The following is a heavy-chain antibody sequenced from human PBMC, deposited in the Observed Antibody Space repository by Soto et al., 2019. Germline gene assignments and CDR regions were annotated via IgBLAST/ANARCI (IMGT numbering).Heavy chain of an antibody. J-gene: IGHJ5*02. D-gene: IGHD6-13*01. Sequence: GGSLRLSCAASGFTFSSYSMNWVRQAPGRGLEWVSAISGSGGSTYYADSVKGRFTISRDNSKNTLYLQMNSLRAEDTAVYYCAKDLYSSSWIRPNWFDPWGQGTLVTVSS. CDR1: GFTFSSYS. CDR2: ISGSGGST. CDR3: AKDLYSSSWIRPNWFDP. V-gene: IGHV3-23*01.